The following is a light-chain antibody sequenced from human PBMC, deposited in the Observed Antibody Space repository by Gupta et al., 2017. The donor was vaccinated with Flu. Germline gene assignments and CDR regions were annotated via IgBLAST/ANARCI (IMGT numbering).Light chain of an antibody. J-gene: IGLJ3*02. V-gene: IGLV3-21*03. Sequence: RTARITGGGANIGSKTVYWYQQKPAPAPVVLVFDDRARTSGIPERFSGAKYGTTATMTISRVEEGDEADYYCQVGDRGSDVWVFGGGTKLTVL. CDR1: NIGSKT. CDR3: QVGDRGSDVWV. CDR2: DDR.